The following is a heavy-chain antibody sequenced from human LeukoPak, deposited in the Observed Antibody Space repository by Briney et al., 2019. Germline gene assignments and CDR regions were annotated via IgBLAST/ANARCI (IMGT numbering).Heavy chain of an antibody. CDR2: INTNTGNP. D-gene: IGHD4-17*01. V-gene: IGHV7-4-1*02. CDR1: GYTFTSYA. J-gene: IGHJ4*02. CDR3: ARDYYGDYRVFDY. Sequence: ASVKVSCKASGYTFTSYAMNWVRQAPGQGLEWMGWINTNTGNPTYAQGFTGRFVFSLDTSVSTAYLQISSLKAEDTAVYYCARDYYGDYRVFDYWGREPWSPSPQ.